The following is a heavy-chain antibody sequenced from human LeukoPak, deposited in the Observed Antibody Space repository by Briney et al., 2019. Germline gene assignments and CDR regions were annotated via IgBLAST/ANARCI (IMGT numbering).Heavy chain of an antibody. Sequence: PSETLSLTCTVSGGSISSHYWSWIRQPPGKGLEWIGYIYYSGSTNYNPSLKLRITISVDTSKNQFSLKLSSVTAADTAVYYCAAYCSGGSCYSYDAFDIWGQGTMVTVSS. J-gene: IGHJ3*02. CDR1: GGSISSHY. CDR2: IYYSGST. V-gene: IGHV4-59*11. D-gene: IGHD2-15*01. CDR3: AAYCSGGSCYSYDAFDI.